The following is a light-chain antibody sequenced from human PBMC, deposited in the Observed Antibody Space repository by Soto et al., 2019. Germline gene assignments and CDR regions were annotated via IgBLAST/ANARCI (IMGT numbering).Light chain of an antibody. CDR2: WAS. J-gene: IGKJ5*01. V-gene: IGKV4-1*01. CDR1: QSVLSNSNNY. Sequence: VMTQTPDSLAVSLGERATINYMSSQSVLSNSNNYLAGFQQKPAQHPKLLISWASTRESGVPDRFSGSRSGTDFTLTISSLQAEEVAVDYCQQYHSDPITFGQGTRLDIK. CDR3: QQYHSDPIT.